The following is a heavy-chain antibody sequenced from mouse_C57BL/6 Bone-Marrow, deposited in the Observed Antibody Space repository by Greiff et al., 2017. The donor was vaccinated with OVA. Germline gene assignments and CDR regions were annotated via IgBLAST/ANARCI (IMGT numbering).Heavy chain of an antibody. Sequence: QVQLQQPGAELVKPGASVKLSCKASGYTFTSYWMHWVKQRPGQGLEWIGMIHPNSGSTNYNEKFKSKATLTVDKSYSTAYMQLSSLTSEDSAVYYCARAHYGSSYPAWFAYWGQGTLVTVSA. CDR3: ARAHYGSSYPAWFAY. CDR2: IHPNSGST. J-gene: IGHJ3*01. V-gene: IGHV1-64*01. D-gene: IGHD1-1*01. CDR1: GYTFTSYW.